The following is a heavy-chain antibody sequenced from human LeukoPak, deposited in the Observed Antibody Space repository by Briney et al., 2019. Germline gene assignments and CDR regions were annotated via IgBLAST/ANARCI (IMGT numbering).Heavy chain of an antibody. CDR2: FTSGGST. J-gene: IGHJ4*02. D-gene: IGHD1-1*01. CDR3: AKDRTTSSRIFDY. Sequence: GGSLRLSCAASGFTFSSYTMNWVRQAPGKGLEWVSGFTSGGSTYYADSVKGRFTISRDNSKNTLYLQMNSLSAEDTAVYYCAKDRTTSSRIFDYWGQGTLVIVSS. CDR1: GFTFSSYT. V-gene: IGHV3-23*01.